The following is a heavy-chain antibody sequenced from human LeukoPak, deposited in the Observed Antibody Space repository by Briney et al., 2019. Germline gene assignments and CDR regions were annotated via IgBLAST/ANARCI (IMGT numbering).Heavy chain of an antibody. J-gene: IGHJ4*02. V-gene: IGHV3-74*01. CDR2: VKSDGTAT. D-gene: IGHD5-24*01. Sequence: GGSLRLSCAASGFTFSSHLMHWVRQAQGTGLVWVSSVKSDGTATNYADSVKGRFTISRDNAKNSLYLQMNSLRAEDTAVYYCTRAPRGMATARSFDYWGQGTLVTVSS. CDR3: TRAPRGMATARSFDY. CDR1: GFTFSSHL.